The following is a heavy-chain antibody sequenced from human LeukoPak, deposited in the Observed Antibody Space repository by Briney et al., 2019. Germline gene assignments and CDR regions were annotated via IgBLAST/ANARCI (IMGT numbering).Heavy chain of an antibody. CDR1: GFTLSDYS. D-gene: IGHD3-3*01. Sequence: PGGSLRLSCAASGFTLSDYSMNWVRQAPGKGLEWVSAISGSSGHTYYADSVKGRFTISRDNSKNTLYLQMNSLRAEDTAVYYCAKVGFSEMEWLLYSDHWGQGTLVTVSS. CDR2: ISGSSGHT. CDR3: AKVGFSEMEWLLYSDH. V-gene: IGHV3-23*01. J-gene: IGHJ4*02.